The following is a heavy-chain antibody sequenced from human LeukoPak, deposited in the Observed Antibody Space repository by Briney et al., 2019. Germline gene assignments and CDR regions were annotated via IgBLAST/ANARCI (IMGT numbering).Heavy chain of an antibody. D-gene: IGHD4-17*01. V-gene: IGHV4-4*07. CDR2: IYTSGST. J-gene: IGHJ4*02. CDR1: GGSISSYY. CDR3: AREGDGDYGYYFDY. Sequence: PSETLSLTCTVSGGSISSYYWSWIRQPAGKGLEWIGRIYTSGSTNYNPSLKSRVTISVDKSKNQFSLKLSSVTAADTAVHYCAREGDGDYGYYFDYWGQGALVTVSS.